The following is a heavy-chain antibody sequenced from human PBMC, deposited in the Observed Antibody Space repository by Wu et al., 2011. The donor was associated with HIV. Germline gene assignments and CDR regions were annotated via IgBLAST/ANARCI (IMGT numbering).Heavy chain of an antibody. J-gene: IGHJ3*01. Sequence: QVQLVQSGAEVKKPVASLKVSCKASGNSFSSYGISWVRQAPGQGLEWMGWISAYNGDTDYAQNFQGRVTLTKDTSTDTSHMELNTLKSDDTATYFCASLQQIVPDYEDTSGLAAFDVWAKGLWSASLQ. CDR3: ASLQQIVPDYEDTSGLAAFDV. D-gene: IGHD3-22*01. CDR2: ISAYNGDT. CDR1: GNSFSSYG. V-gene: IGHV1-18*01.